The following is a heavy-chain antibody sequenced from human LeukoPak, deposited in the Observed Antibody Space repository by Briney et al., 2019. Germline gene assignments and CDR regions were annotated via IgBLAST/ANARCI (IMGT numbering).Heavy chain of an antibody. D-gene: IGHD3-3*01. CDR1: GFTFSSYA. CDR3: AKVPRRLEAFDC. V-gene: IGHV3-23*01. CDR2: ISGSGGST. Sequence: PGGSLRLSCAASGFTFSSYAMSWVRQAPGKGLGWVSAISGSGGSTYYADSVKGRFTISRDNSKNTLYLQMNSLRAEDTAVYYCAKVPRRLEAFDCWGQGTLVTVSS. J-gene: IGHJ4*02.